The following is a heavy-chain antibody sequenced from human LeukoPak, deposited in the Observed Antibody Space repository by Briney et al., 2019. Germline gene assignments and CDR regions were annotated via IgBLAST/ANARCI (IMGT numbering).Heavy chain of an antibody. J-gene: IGHJ4*02. Sequence: SQTLSLTCTVSGGSISSGDYYWSWIRQPPGKGLEWIGYIYYSGSTYYNPSLKSRVTMSVDTSRNQFSLNLNSVTAADTAVYYCARGFGNYYGSGSTLLGDFWGQGTLVTVSS. V-gene: IGHV4-30-4*01. D-gene: IGHD3-10*01. CDR1: GGSISSGDYY. CDR2: IYYSGST. CDR3: ARGFGNYYGSGSTLLGDF.